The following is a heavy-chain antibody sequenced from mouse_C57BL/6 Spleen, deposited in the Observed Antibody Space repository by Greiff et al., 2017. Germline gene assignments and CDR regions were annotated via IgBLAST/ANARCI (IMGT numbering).Heavy chain of an antibody. CDR3: ARREYYGKGYFDD. V-gene: IGHV5-17*01. D-gene: IGHD2-1*01. CDR2: ISSGSSTI. CDR1: GFTFSDYG. J-gene: IGHJ2*01. Sequence: EVQLVESGGGLVKPGGSLKLSCAASGFTFSDYGMHWVRQAPEKGLEWVAYISSGSSTIYYADTVKGRFTISRDNAKNTLFLQMTSLRSEDTAMYYCARREYYGKGYFDDWGQGTTLTVSS.